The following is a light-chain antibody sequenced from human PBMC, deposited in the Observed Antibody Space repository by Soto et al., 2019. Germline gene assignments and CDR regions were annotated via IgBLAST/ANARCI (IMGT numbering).Light chain of an antibody. CDR2: GAS. Sequence: EIVLTQSPGTLPLSPGERATLSCRASQSVSSSYLAWYQQKPGQAPRLLIYGASSRATGIPDRFSGSGSGTDFTLSISSLQPEALAVYYCQEYGSSPLTFGGGTKVEIK. V-gene: IGKV3-20*01. J-gene: IGKJ4*01. CDR1: QSVSSSY. CDR3: QEYGSSPLT.